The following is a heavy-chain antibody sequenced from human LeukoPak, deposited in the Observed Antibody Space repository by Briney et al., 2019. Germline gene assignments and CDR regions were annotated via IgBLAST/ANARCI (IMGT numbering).Heavy chain of an antibody. D-gene: IGHD3-22*01. CDR2: INPSGGST. CDR3: AREDYYDSSGYLQFDY. CDR1: GYTFTSYY. V-gene: IGHV1-46*01. J-gene: IGHJ4*02. Sequence: GASVKVSCKASGYTFTSYYMHWVRQAPGQGLEWMGIINPSGGSTSYAQTYQGRVTMTRDTSTSTVYLELSSLRSEDTAVYYCAREDYYDSSGYLQFDYWGQGTLVSVSS.